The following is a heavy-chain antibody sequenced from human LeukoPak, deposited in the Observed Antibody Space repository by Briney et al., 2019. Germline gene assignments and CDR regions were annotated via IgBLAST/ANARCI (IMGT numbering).Heavy chain of an antibody. CDR3: FDY. CDR1: GYTFNTYG. CDR2: ISGQHGKT. D-gene: IGHD3-10*01. J-gene: IGHJ4*02. Sequence: ASVKVSCKASGYTFNTYGVIWVRQAPGKGFEWLGWISGQHGKTTYPQKFQDRVRMTTDTSPSTAYMYFCARGGSGWFGALEFDYWGQGTLVTVSS. V-gene: IGHV1-18*01.